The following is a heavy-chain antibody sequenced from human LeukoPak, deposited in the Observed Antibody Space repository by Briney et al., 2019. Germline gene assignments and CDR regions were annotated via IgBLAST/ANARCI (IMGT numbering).Heavy chain of an antibody. D-gene: IGHD6-13*01. CDR1: GFTFSSYG. Sequence: GGSLRLSCAASGFTFSSYGMHWVRQAPGKGLEWVAFIRYDGSNKYYADSVKGRFTISRDNSKNTLYPQMNSLRAEDTAVYYCAKEYGSSWLDYYYYMDVWGKGTTVTVSS. CDR2: IRYDGSNK. V-gene: IGHV3-30*02. J-gene: IGHJ6*03. CDR3: AKEYGSSWLDYYYYMDV.